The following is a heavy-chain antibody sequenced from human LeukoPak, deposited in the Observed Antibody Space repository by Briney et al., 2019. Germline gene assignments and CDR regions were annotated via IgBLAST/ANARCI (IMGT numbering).Heavy chain of an antibody. V-gene: IGHV4-4*08. CDR1: GGSFSGYY. D-gene: IGHD3-16*01. CDR3: ARGGDT. Sequence: SETLSLTCAVYGGSFSGYYWSWIRQPPGKGLEWIGRIYTSGSTKYNPSLKSRVTVSVDTSKNQFSLKLSSVTAADTAVYYCARGGDTWGQGTLVTASS. CDR2: IYTSGST. J-gene: IGHJ4*02.